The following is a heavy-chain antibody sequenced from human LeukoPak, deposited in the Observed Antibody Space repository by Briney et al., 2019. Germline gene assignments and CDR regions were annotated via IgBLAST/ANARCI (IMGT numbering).Heavy chain of an antibody. CDR2: MNPNSGNT. J-gene: IGHJ4*02. Sequence: ASVKVSCKAYGYTFISYGINWVRQATGQGLEWMGWMNPNSGNTRNAQKFQGRVNMTRNTSISTAYMELSSLRSEDTAVYYCASYPRALWFGAPKEYWGQGTLVTVSS. D-gene: IGHD3-10*01. V-gene: IGHV1-8*01. CDR1: GYTFISYG. CDR3: ASYPRALWFGAPKEY.